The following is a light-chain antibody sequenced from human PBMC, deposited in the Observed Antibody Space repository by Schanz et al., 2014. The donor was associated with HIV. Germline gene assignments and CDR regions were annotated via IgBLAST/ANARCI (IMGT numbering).Light chain of an antibody. CDR1: QSVSSY. V-gene: IGKV3-20*01. Sequence: EIVLTQSPATLSLSPGERATLSCRASQSVSSYLAWYQQKPGQAPRLLIYEASNRATGIPDRFSGSGSGTDFSLTISRLEPEDFAVYYCQQYGSSPRGTFGQGTKVEIK. CDR2: EAS. J-gene: IGKJ1*01. CDR3: QQYGSSPRGT.